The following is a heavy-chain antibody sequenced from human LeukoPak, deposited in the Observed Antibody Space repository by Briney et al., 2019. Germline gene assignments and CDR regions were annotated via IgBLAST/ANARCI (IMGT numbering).Heavy chain of an antibody. CDR3: ARDHDSSGIYYRATFDI. Sequence: GSTHYNPSLRSRVTISLDTSKNQFSLKLSSVTAADTAVYYCARDHDSSGIYYRATFDIWGQGTMVTVSS. D-gene: IGHD3-22*01. V-gene: IGHV4-59*12. J-gene: IGHJ3*02. CDR2: GST.